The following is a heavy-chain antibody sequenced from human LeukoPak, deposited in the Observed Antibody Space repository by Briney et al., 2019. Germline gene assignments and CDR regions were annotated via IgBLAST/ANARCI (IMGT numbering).Heavy chain of an antibody. Sequence: SETLSLTCTGSGGSISSYYWSWIRQPPGKGLEWIGYIYYSGSTNYNPSLKSRVTISVDTSKDQFSLQLSSVTAADTAVYYCARAPPSYYYDSSGYLRPYYYGMDVWGQGTTVTVSS. CDR2: IYYSGST. J-gene: IGHJ6*02. CDR1: GGSISSYY. D-gene: IGHD3-22*01. CDR3: ARAPPSYYYDSSGYLRPYYYGMDV. V-gene: IGHV4-59*01.